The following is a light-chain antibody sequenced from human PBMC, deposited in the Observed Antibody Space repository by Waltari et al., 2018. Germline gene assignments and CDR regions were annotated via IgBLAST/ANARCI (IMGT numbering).Light chain of an antibody. Sequence: EIVLTQSPGTLSLSPGERATLPCRASQSFTSSYLAWYLQKPGQSPRLLIYGASSRATGIPDRFSGSGSGTDFTLTISRLEPEDFAVYYCHQYGTSPETFGQGTKVEIK. J-gene: IGKJ1*01. V-gene: IGKV3-20*01. CDR2: GAS. CDR1: QSFTSSY. CDR3: HQYGTSPET.